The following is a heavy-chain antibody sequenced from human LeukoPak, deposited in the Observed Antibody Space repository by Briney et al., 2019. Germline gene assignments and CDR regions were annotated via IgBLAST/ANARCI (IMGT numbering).Heavy chain of an antibody. J-gene: IGHJ4*02. D-gene: IGHD3-22*01. CDR3: ARDDSSEYPDY. Sequence: GGSLRLSCAASGFTFSSYWMHWVRQAPGKGLVWVSRINSDGSSTSYADSVKGRFTISRDNAKNTLYLQMNSLRAEDPAVYYCARDDSSEYPDYWGQGTLVTVSS. CDR1: GFTFSSYW. CDR2: INSDGSST. V-gene: IGHV3-74*01.